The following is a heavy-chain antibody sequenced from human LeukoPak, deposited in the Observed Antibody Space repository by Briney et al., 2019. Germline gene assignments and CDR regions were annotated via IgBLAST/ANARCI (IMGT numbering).Heavy chain of an antibody. CDR1: GGSISSSSFY. CDR3: ARHPGRLFDY. V-gene: IGHV4-39*01. Sequence: SETLSLTCTVSGGSISSSSFYWGWIRQPPGKGLEWIGSIYYSGNTYYNPSLKSRVSISVDTSKNQFFLKLSSVTAADTAVYYCARHPGRLFDYWGQGTLVTVSS. CDR2: IYYSGNT. J-gene: IGHJ4*02.